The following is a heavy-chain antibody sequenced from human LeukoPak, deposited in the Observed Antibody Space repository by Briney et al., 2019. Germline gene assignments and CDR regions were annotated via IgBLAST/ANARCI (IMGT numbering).Heavy chain of an antibody. Sequence: PSETLSLTCTVYGYSLSSGFYWGWIRQPPGKGLEWVATVFHRGDVYYNPSLVRRVTISMDTSKNQLSLRLNSVTAADTALYYCAGFGTRDNCCHPGIDTWGQGAPVTVSS. CDR1: GYSLSSGFY. CDR2: VFHRGDV. J-gene: IGHJ5*02. CDR3: AGFGTRDNCCHPGIDT. V-gene: IGHV4-38-2*02. D-gene: IGHD1-1*01.